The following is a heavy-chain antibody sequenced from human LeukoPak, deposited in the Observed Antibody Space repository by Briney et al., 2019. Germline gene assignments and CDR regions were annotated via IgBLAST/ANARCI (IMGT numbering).Heavy chain of an antibody. D-gene: IGHD1-26*01. CDR3: AGGRMGRYYDH. CDR2: FYHNGGT. CDR1: GTAISSYF. J-gene: IGHJ4*02. Sequence: SETLSLTCDISGTAISSYFWTWIRQSPTKGLEWIGYFYHNGGTSYNPSLRSRVTISVDSSQKRLSLQVTSMTAADTAIYYCAGGRMGRYYDHWGQGTLVAVST. V-gene: IGHV4-59*08.